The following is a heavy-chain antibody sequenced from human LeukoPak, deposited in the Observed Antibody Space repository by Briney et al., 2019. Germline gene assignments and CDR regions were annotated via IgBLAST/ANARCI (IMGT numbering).Heavy chain of an antibody. CDR3: AKDQEWELRTLNWYFDL. Sequence: GGSLRLSCAASGFTFSSYGMHWVRQAPGKGLEWVAVISYDGSNKYYADSVKGRFTISRDNSKNTLYLQMNSLRAEDTAVYYCAKDQEWELRTLNWYFDLWGRGTLVTVSS. D-gene: IGHD1-26*01. J-gene: IGHJ2*01. CDR1: GFTFSSYG. CDR2: ISYDGSNK. V-gene: IGHV3-30*18.